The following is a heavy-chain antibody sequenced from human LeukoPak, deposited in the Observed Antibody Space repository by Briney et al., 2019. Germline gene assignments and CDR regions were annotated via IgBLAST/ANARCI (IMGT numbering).Heavy chain of an antibody. D-gene: IGHD2-2*01. CDR2: ISAYNGNT. V-gene: IGHV1-18*01. CDR3: ARAGHIVVVLTSYYMDV. J-gene: IGHJ6*03. CDR1: GYTFTSYG. Sequence: ASVKVSCKASGYTFTSYGISWVRQAPGQGLEWMGWISAYNGNTNYAQKLQGRVTMTTDTSTSTAYMELRSLRSDDTAVYYCARAGHIVVVLTSYYMDVWGKRTTVTVSS.